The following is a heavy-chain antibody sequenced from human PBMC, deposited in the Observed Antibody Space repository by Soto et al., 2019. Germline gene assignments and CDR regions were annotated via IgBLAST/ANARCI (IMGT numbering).Heavy chain of an antibody. D-gene: IGHD5-12*01. J-gene: IGHJ6*03. CDR2: INAGNGNT. CDR3: ARDPVDIVATAYYYYMDV. CDR1: GYTFTSYA. V-gene: IGHV1-3*01. Sequence: GASVKVSCKASGYTFTSYAMHWVRQAPGQRLERMGWINAGNGNTKYSQKFQGRVTITRDTSASTAYMELSSLRSEDTAVYYCARDPVDIVATAYYYYMDVWGKGTTVAVSS.